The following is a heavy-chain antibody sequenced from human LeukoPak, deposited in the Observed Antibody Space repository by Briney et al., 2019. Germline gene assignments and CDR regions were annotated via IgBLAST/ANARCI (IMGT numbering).Heavy chain of an antibody. J-gene: IGHJ4*02. CDR1: GYTFTGYY. CDR3: ARPSDYGDYIDY. D-gene: IGHD4-17*01. Sequence: SVKVSCKASGYTFTGYYMHWVRQAPGQGLEWMAKINPNSGATAYAEGFQGRVTLTRDTSISTVYMELRTLRSGDTAVYYCARPSDYGDYIDYWGQGTLVTVSS. V-gene: IGHV1-2*02. CDR2: INPNSGAT.